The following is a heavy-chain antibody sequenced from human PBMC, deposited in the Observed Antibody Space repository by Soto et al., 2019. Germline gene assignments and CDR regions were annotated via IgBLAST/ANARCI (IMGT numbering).Heavy chain of an antibody. CDR1: GFLLSTNGGG. D-gene: IGHD2-21*02. CDR3: LPSGCCGDCRQSCSFNSESSLDV. Sequence: QITLKESGPSLVKPTQTLTLTCTFSGFLLSTNGGGVGWIRQPPGKALEWLALIFWDDDKGSSPFLKSRPPTPKTPPKNRVVLKMTTMDPVEKPKFSCLPSGCCGDCRQSCSFNSESSLDVWGPGPRVTVPS. CDR2: IFWDDDK. V-gene: IGHV2-5*02. J-gene: IGHJ6*02.